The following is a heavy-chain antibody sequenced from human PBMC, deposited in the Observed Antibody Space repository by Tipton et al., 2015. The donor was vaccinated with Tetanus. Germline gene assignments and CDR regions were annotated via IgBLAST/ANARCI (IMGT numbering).Heavy chain of an antibody. V-gene: IGHV3-33*01. J-gene: IGHJ4*02. Sequence: SLRLSCAASGFIFSSYGIHWVRQAPGKGLEWVAVSWYDGTDKYYADSVKGRFTISRDNSKNTLYLQMNSLRAGDTAVYYCAGEGDCSGGSCFSGDFDTWGQGTRVPVSS. CDR2: SWYDGTDK. D-gene: IGHD2-15*01. CDR1: GFIFSSYG. CDR3: AGEGDCSGGSCFSGDFDT.